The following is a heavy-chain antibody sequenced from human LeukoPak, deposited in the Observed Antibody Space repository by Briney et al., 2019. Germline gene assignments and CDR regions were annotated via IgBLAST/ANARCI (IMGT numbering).Heavy chain of an antibody. CDR2: ISDSGGTT. D-gene: IGHD1-26*01. CDR3: AQTRPGSYSDY. V-gene: IGHV3-23*01. J-gene: IGHJ4*02. CDR1: GFTFNSYA. Sequence: GGSLRLSCAASGFTFNSYAMTWVRQAPGKGLEWVSSISDSGGTTYYADSVKGRFTISRDNSKNTLYLQMNSLRDEDTALYHCAQTRPGSYSDYWGQGTLVTVSS.